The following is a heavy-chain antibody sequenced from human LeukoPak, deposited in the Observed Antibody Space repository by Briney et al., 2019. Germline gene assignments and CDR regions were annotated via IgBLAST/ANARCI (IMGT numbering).Heavy chain of an antibody. V-gene: IGHV3-7*01. CDR3: GRDSFETDIDY. D-gene: IGHD1-14*01. CDR1: GFTFSTYW. J-gene: IGHJ4*02. Sequence: PGGSLRLSCAASGFTFSTYWMSWVRQAPGKGLEWVANIKEDGSETYYVDSLRGRFTISRDNLKNSLYLQINSLRGEDTAVHYCGRDSFETDIDYWGQGTLVTVSS. CDR2: IKEDGSET.